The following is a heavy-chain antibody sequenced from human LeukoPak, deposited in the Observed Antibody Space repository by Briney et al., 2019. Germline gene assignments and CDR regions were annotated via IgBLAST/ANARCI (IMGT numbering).Heavy chain of an antibody. J-gene: IGHJ5*02. V-gene: IGHV4-34*01. CDR3: ATEGGSTESNWFDP. Sequence: SETLSLTCAVYGGSFSGYYWSWIRQPPGKGLEWIGEINHSGSTNYNPSLKSRVTISVDTSKNQFSLKLSSVTAADTAVYYCATEGGSTESNWFDPWVQGTLVTVSS. CDR1: GGSFSGYY. CDR2: INHSGST. D-gene: IGHD2-2*01.